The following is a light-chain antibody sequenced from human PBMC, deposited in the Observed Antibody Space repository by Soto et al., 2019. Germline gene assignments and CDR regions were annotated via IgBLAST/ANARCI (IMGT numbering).Light chain of an antibody. Sequence: ELVLTQSPATLSLSPGERATLSCRASQSVSSYLAWYQQKPGQAPRLLIYDVSIRATDIPARFSGSGSGTAFTLTISSLEPEDFAMYYCQHRTNWPLTFGGGTKVEIK. V-gene: IGKV3-11*01. CDR3: QHRTNWPLT. J-gene: IGKJ4*01. CDR1: QSVSSY. CDR2: DVS.